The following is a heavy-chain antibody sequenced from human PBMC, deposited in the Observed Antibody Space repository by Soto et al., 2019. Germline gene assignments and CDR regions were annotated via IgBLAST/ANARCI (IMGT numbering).Heavy chain of an antibody. J-gene: IGHJ3*01. V-gene: IGHV2-5*02. Sequence: QITLKEAGPTLVKPTQTLTLTCTFSGFSLSSNGVAVGWLRQPPGEALEWLALIYWDDDKRYRASLKTRLNITKNTSKNQVVLTMADMDPVDTATYYCAHAFGGTSWPNDAFDVWGQGTVVTVSS. D-gene: IGHD1-26*01. CDR3: AHAFGGTSWPNDAFDV. CDR2: IYWDDDK. CDR1: GFSLSSNGVA.